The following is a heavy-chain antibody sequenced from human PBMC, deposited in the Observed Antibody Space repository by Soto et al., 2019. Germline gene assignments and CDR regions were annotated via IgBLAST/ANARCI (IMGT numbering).Heavy chain of an antibody. V-gene: IGHV4-39*01. CDR3: ARVPLTSCSFGSCSSASYSAIDY. CDR2: IYFSGNT. J-gene: IGHJ4*02. Sequence: SETLSLTCTVAGGSVSTSRFFWGWIRQPPGEGLEWIGTIYFSGNTYYNPSLRSRVTISVDTSQNQFSLQLSSVTAADTAVYYCARVPLTSCSFGSCSSASYSAIDYWAQGTLVTGSS. D-gene: IGHD2-15*01. CDR1: GGSVSTSRFF.